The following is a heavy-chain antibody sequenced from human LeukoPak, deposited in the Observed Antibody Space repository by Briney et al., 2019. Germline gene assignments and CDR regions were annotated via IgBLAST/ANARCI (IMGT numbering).Heavy chain of an antibody. J-gene: IGHJ4*02. CDR3: ARDHGDYDFGW. Sequence: SETLSLTCTVSGGSLSSYYWSWIRQPAGKGLEWIGRIYTRGSPNYNPSLKSRLTMSVDTSKNQFSLKVISVTAADTAVYYCARDHGDYDFGWWGEGTLVTVS. D-gene: IGHD4-17*01. CDR1: GGSLSSYY. CDR2: IYTRGSP. V-gene: IGHV4-4*07.